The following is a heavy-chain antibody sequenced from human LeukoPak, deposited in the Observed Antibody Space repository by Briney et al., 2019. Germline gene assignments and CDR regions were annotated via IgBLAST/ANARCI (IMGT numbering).Heavy chain of an antibody. D-gene: IGHD2-2*01. CDR1: GFIFSSYG. Sequence: GGSLRLSCAASGFIFSSYGMSWVRQAPGKGLEWISAISGSSGSVYYADSVKGRVTISRVQSTNTVYLQMNSLRADDTAVYYCAKAHCSSTSCSRADNWGQGTLVTVSS. CDR3: AKAHCSSTSCSRADN. J-gene: IGHJ4*02. CDR2: ISGSSGSV. V-gene: IGHV3-23*01.